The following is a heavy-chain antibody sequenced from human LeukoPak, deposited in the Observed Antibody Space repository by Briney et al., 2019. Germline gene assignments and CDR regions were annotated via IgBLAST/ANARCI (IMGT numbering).Heavy chain of an antibody. V-gene: IGHV3-30-3*01. Sequence: PGGSLRLSCAASGFTFSSYAMHWVRQAPGKGLEWVAVISYDGSNKYYADSVKGRFTISRDNSKNTLYLQMNSLRAEDTGAYYCAKERTGYFDYWGQGTLVTVSS. CDR1: GFTFSSYA. CDR2: ISYDGSNK. CDR3: AKERTGYFDY. J-gene: IGHJ4*02.